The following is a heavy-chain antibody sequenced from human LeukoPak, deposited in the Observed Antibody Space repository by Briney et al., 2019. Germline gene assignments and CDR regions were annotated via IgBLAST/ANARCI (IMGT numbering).Heavy chain of an antibody. J-gene: IGHJ6*03. V-gene: IGHV4-34*01. CDR2: INHSGST. CDR1: GGSFSGYY. Sequence: PSETLSLTCAVYGGSFSGYYWSWIRQPPGKGLEWIGEINHSGSTNYNPSLKSRVTISVDTSRNQFSLKLSSVIAADTAVYYCARGPYYYYMDVWGKGTTVTVSS. CDR3: ARGPYYYYMDV.